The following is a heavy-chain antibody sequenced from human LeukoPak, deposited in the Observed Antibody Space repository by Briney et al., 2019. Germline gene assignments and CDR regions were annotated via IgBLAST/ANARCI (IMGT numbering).Heavy chain of an antibody. D-gene: IGHD6-13*01. J-gene: IGHJ4*02. V-gene: IGHV4-34*01. CDR3: ARAAKYSSSWYGSGFDY. Sequence: SETLSLTCAVYGGSFSCYYWSWIRQPPGKGLEWIGEINHSGSTNYNPSLKSRVTISADTSKNQFSLKLSSVTAADTAVYYCARAAKYSSSWYGSGFDYWGQGTLVTVSS. CDR1: GGSFSCYY. CDR2: INHSGST.